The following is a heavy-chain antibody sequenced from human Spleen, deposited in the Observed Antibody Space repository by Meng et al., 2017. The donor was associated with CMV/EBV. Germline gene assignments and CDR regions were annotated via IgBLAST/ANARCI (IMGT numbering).Heavy chain of an antibody. CDR1: GFTFSSYW. Sequence: GESLKISCAASGFTFSSYWMSWVRQAPGKGLEWVSVIYSGGSTYYADSVKGRFTISRDNSKNTLYLQMNSLRAEDTAGYYCARSFDYWGQGTLVTVSS. J-gene: IGHJ4*02. CDR3: ARSFDY. CDR2: IYSGGST. V-gene: IGHV3-66*02.